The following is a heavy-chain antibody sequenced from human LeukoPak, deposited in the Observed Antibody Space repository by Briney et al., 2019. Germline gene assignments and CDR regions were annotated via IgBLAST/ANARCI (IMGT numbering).Heavy chain of an antibody. CDR3: ARKIQLWSYWHFDL. D-gene: IGHD5-18*01. V-gene: IGHV4-59*08. CDR2: TDDRGTL. Sequence: SETLSLTCTMSGGSISRDSWSWIRQPPGKGLGLIGYTDDRGTLIYNPSLNSRASFSVDTSKNQFSLTLRSVTVADTAVYFCARKIQLWSYWHFDLWGRGTLVTVTS. J-gene: IGHJ2*01. CDR1: GGSISRDS.